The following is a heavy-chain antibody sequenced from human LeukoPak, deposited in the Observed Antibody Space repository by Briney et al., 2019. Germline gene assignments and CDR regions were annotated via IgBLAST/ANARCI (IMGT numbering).Heavy chain of an antibody. CDR2: IYPGDSDT. Sequence: GESLKISCKGSGYSFTNYWIVWVRQMPGKGLEWMGIIYPGDSDTRYSPSFQGQVTISADKSISTAYLQWSSLKASDTAMYYCARRGLNYDSSGYYYGGLDYWAREPWSPSPQ. CDR3: ARRGLNYDSSGYYYGGLDY. J-gene: IGHJ4*02. V-gene: IGHV5-51*01. CDR1: GYSFTNYW. D-gene: IGHD3-22*01.